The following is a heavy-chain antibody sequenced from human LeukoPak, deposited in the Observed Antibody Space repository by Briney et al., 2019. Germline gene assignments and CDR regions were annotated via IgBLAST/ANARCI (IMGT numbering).Heavy chain of an antibody. Sequence: ASVKVFCKTSGYTFTSYYMHWVRQAPGQGLEWMGIINPSGGSTSYAQKFQGRVTMTRDTSTSTVYMELSSLRSEDTAVYYCARGFVVVAGPYGMDVWGQGTTVIVSS. CDR1: GYTFTSYY. CDR2: INPSGGST. V-gene: IGHV1-46*01. CDR3: ARGFVVVAGPYGMDV. J-gene: IGHJ6*02. D-gene: IGHD2-15*01.